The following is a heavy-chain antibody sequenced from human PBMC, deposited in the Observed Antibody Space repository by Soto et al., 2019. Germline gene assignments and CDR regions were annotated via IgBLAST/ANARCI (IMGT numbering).Heavy chain of an antibody. CDR3: ARVLRYCSGGSCYTDGYYYYGMDV. V-gene: IGHV3-30-3*01. CDR2: ISYDGSNK. D-gene: IGHD2-15*01. J-gene: IGHJ6*01. CDR1: GFTFSSYA. Sequence: QVQLVESGGGVVQPGRSLRLSCAASGFTFSSYAMHWVRQAPGKGLEWVAVISYDGSNKYYADSVKGRFTISRDNSKNTLYLQMNSLRAEDTAVYYCARVLRYCSGGSCYTDGYYYYGMDVW.